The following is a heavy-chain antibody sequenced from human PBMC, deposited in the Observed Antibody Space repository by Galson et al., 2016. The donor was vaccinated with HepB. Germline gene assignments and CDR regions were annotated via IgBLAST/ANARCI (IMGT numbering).Heavy chain of an antibody. V-gene: IGHV3-53*01. CDR3: ARALWGQSCSSTSCVTGGLDY. CDR2: IYSGGGT. D-gene: IGHD2-2*01. CDR1: GFTVSGNY. Sequence: SLRLSCAASGFTVSGNYLTWVRQAPGRAPECDSIIYSGGGTYYADSVKGRFTISRDSSKNTMYLQMNSLRVEDTAVYYCARALWGQSCSSTSCVTGGLDYWGPGTLVTVSS. J-gene: IGHJ4*02.